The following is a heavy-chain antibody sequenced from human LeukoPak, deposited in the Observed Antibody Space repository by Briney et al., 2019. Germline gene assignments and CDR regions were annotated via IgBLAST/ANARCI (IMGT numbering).Heavy chain of an antibody. CDR2: IKSKTDGGTT. D-gene: IGHD2-2*01. CDR1: GFTFSNAW. J-gene: IGHJ4*02. V-gene: IGHV3-15*01. CDR3: TTDPEGAWCSSTSCFPFDY. Sequence: GGSLRLSCAASGFTFSNAWMSWVRQAPGKGLEWVGRIKSKTDGGTTDYAAPVKGRFTISRDDSKNTLYLQMNSLKTEDTAVYYCTTDPEGAWCSSTSCFPFDYWGQGTLVTVSS.